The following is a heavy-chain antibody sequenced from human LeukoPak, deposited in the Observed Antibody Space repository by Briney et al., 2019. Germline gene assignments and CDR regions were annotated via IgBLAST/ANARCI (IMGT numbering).Heavy chain of an antibody. CDR3: ASATFSNWFYFDQ. V-gene: IGHV3-30*02. J-gene: IGHJ4*02. CDR2: IRYDGSDK. D-gene: IGHD6-13*01. Sequence: GGSLRLSCEASGFTFSSFGMHWVRQAPGEGLEWVAFIRYDGSDKYYGDSVKGRFTISRDNSNNALFLQMNSLRAEDTSTYYCASATFSNWFYFDQWGQGTLVTVSS. CDR1: GFTFSSFG.